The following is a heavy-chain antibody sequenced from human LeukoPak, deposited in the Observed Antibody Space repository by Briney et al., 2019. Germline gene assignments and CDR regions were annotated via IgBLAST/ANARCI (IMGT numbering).Heavy chain of an antibody. CDR3: ARLDRSGYEMGGTWFDP. J-gene: IGHJ5*02. D-gene: IGHD3-22*01. V-gene: IGHV4-59*08. CDR1: GASIRSSY. Sequence: SETLSLTCTVSGASIRSSYWSWLRQRPGKGLEGIGYIYYTGSTNSNPSLKSRVTVSLDTSKNQFSLKLSSMTAADTAVYYCARLDRSGYEMGGTWFDPWGQGTLVTVSS. CDR2: IYYTGST.